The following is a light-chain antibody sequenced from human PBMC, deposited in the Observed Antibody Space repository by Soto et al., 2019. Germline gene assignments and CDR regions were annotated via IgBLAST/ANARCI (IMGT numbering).Light chain of an antibody. Sequence: EIVLTQFPGSLSLSPGDRATLSCWASQSVSSHLAWYQQKPGQAPRLLIYGASSRATGIPDRFGGSGSGTEFTLTISRLEPEDFAMSHCQQDGDTPKSFGQGTKVE. CDR3: QQDGDTPKS. CDR1: QSVSSH. V-gene: IGKV3-20*01. J-gene: IGKJ1*01. CDR2: GAS.